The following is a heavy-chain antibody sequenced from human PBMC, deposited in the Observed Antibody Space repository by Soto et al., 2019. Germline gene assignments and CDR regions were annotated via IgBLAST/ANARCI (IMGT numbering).Heavy chain of an antibody. Sequence: GESLKISCKGSGYSFTSYWIGWVRQMPGKGLEWMGIIYPGDSDTRYSPSFQGQVTISADKSISTACLQWSSLKASDTAMYYCARHNLRPRGSGSYYPENWFDPWGQGTLVTVSS. CDR2: IYPGDSDT. CDR1: GYSFTSYW. CDR3: ARHNLRPRGSGSYYPENWFDP. D-gene: IGHD3-10*01. V-gene: IGHV5-51*01. J-gene: IGHJ5*02.